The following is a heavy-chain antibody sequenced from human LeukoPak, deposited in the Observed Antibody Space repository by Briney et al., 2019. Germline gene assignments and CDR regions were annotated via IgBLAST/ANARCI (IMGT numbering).Heavy chain of an antibody. Sequence: PGGSLRLSCAASGFTFSSYAMSWVRQAPGKGLEWVSAISGSGGSTYYADSVKGRFTISRDNSKNTLYLQMNSLRAEDTAVYYCASYCTNGVCYTGDCWGQGTLVTVSS. CDR3: ASYCTNGVCYTGDC. CDR1: GFTFSSYA. J-gene: IGHJ4*02. CDR2: ISGSGGST. V-gene: IGHV3-23*01. D-gene: IGHD2-8*01.